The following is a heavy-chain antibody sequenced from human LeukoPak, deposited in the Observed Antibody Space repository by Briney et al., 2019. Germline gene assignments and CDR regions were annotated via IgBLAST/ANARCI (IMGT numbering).Heavy chain of an antibody. V-gene: IGHV3-21*01. Sequence: GGSLRLSCAASGFTFNKYTMNWVRQAPGKGLEWVSSISTSSSYIYYADSVKGRFTISRDNAKNSLYLQMNSLRAEDTAVYYCAKDGTGSSWYYYYYYYMDVWGKGTTVTVSS. CDR1: GFTFNKYT. CDR3: AKDGTGSSWYYYYYYYMDV. J-gene: IGHJ6*03. D-gene: IGHD6-13*01. CDR2: ISTSSSYI.